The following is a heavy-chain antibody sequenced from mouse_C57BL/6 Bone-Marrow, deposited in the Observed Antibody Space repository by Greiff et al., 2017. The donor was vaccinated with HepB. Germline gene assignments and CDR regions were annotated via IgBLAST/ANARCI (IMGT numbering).Heavy chain of an antibody. CDR1: GYTFTSYW. V-gene: IGHV1-55*01. CDR3: ARDSSGPAWFAY. J-gene: IGHJ3*01. CDR2: IYPGSGST. D-gene: IGHD3-2*02. Sequence: QVQLQQPGAELVKPGASVKMSCKASGYTFTSYWITWVKQRPGQGLEWIGDIYPGSGSTNYNEKFKSKATLSVDTSASTAYMQLSSLTSEDSAVSYCARDSSGPAWFAYWGQGTLVTVSA.